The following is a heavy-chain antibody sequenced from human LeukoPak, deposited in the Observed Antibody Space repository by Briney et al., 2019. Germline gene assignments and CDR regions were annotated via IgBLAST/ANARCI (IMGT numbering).Heavy chain of an antibody. CDR3: SILTRERDYGGNGGDY. V-gene: IGHV3-73*01. CDR1: GFTFSGSA. Sequence: PGGSLRLSCAASGFTFSGSAMHWVRQASGKGLEWVGRIRSKANSYATAYAASVKGRFTISRDDSKNTAYLQMNSLKTEDTAVYYCSILTRERDYGGNGGDYWGQGTLVTVSS. CDR2: IRSKANSYAT. J-gene: IGHJ4*02. D-gene: IGHD4-23*01.